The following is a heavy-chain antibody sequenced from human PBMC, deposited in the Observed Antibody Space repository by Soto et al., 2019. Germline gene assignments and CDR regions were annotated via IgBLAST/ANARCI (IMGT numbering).Heavy chain of an antibody. CDR3: ARDRGTHSASDAFDI. CDR2: IIPIFGTA. CDR1: GGTFSSYA. V-gene: IGHV1-69*13. Sequence: ASVKVSCKASGGTFSSYAISWVRQAPGQGLEWMGGIIPIFGTANYAQKFQGRVTITADESTSTAYMELSSLRSEDTAVYYCARDRGTHSASDAFDIWGQGTMVTVSS. J-gene: IGHJ3*02.